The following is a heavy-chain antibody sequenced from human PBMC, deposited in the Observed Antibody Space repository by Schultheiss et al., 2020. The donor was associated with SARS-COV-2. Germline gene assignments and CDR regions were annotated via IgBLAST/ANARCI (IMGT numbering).Heavy chain of an antibody. Sequence: GESLKISCAASGFIFDDYGMTWVRQAPGKGLEWVSGIHWSGGSTGYADSVRGRFTISRDNAKNMLYLQMNSLRAEDTAVYYCAKAYSSSWYDVSYWYFDLWGRGTLVTVSS. CDR2: IHWSGGST. J-gene: IGHJ2*01. CDR1: GFIFDDYG. CDR3: AKAYSSSWYDVSYWYFDL. D-gene: IGHD6-13*01. V-gene: IGHV3-20*04.